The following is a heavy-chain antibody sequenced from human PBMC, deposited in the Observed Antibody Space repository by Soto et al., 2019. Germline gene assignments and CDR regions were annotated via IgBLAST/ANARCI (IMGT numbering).Heavy chain of an antibody. Sequence: PGGSLRLSCAASGFTFSSYGMHWVRQAPGKGLEWVAVISYDGSNKYYADSVKGRFTISRDNSKNTLYLQMNSLRAEDTAVYYCAKDSWFGELSSGYFDYWGQGTLVTVSS. D-gene: IGHD3-10*01. CDR2: ISYDGSNK. J-gene: IGHJ4*02. CDR3: AKDSWFGELSSGYFDY. CDR1: GFTFSSYG. V-gene: IGHV3-30*18.